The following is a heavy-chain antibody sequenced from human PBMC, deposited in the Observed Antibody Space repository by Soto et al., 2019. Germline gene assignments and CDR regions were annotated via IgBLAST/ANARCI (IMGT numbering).Heavy chain of an antibody. CDR1: GYSFSDYI. V-gene: IGHV1-3*01. CDR3: ARCVSLSRRLPLGY. J-gene: IGHJ4*02. Sequence: QVQHVQSGPEVKTPGASVKVSCKASGYSFSDYILHWVRQAPGQGLEWLGWIDADNGNSKSAQKFQGRVTLSRDKSANIAYLELSSLRSDDTAVYFCARCVSLSRRLPLGYWGQGTVVVVSS. D-gene: IGHD3-16*02. CDR2: IDADNGNS.